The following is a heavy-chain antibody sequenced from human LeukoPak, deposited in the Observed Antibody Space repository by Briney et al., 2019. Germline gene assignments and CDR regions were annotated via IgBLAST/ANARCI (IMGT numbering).Heavy chain of an antibody. CDR3: AKVRDCGGDCLDY. J-gene: IGHJ4*02. V-gene: IGHV3-30*18. CDR1: GFTFRDYG. CDR2: ISYDGSNK. Sequence: GGSLRLSCAASGFTFRDYGMHWVRQAPGKGLEWVASISYDGSNKVYADSVKGRFTISRDNSKSTLYLQMNSLRAEDTAVYYCAKVRDCGGDCLDYWGRGTLVTVSS. D-gene: IGHD2-21*01.